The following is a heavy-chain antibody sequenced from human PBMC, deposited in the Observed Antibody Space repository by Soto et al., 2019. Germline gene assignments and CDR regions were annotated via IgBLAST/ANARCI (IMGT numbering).Heavy chain of an antibody. V-gene: IGHV3-30*18. Sequence: SLRLSCAASGFTFSSYGMHWVRQAPGKGLEWVAVISYDGSNKYYADSVKGRFTISRDNSKNTLYLQMNSLRAEDTAVYYCAKDIGIAARPDYYYYGMDVWGQGTTVTVSS. J-gene: IGHJ6*02. CDR1: GFTFSSYG. CDR2: ISYDGSNK. D-gene: IGHD6-6*01. CDR3: AKDIGIAARPDYYYYGMDV.